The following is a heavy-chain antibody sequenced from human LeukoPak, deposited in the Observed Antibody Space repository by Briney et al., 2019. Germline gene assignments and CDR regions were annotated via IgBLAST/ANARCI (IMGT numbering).Heavy chain of an antibody. V-gene: IGHV4-34*01. CDR1: GESFSGYY. CDR3: AREIELQWFGESDY. Sequence: PSETLSLTCAVYGESFSGYYWSWIRQPPGKRLEWIGEINDSGTTNYNPSLKSRLTISVDTSKNQFSLKLRSVTAADTAVYYCAREIELQWFGESDYWGQGTLVTVSS. J-gene: IGHJ4*02. CDR2: INDSGTT. D-gene: IGHD3-10*01.